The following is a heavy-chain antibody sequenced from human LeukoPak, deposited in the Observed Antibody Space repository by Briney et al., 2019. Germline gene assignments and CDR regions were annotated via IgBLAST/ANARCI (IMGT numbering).Heavy chain of an antibody. V-gene: IGHV3-23*01. J-gene: IGHJ4*02. Sequence: GGSLRLSCAASGFTFSSYAMSWVRQAPGKGLEWVSAISGSGGSTYYADSVKGRFTISRDNSKSTLYLQMNSLRAEDTAVYYCAKDAQILLWFGELSPLYFDYWGQGTLVTVSS. CDR2: ISGSGGST. CDR3: AKDAQILLWFGELSPLYFDY. CDR1: GFTFSSYA. D-gene: IGHD3-10*01.